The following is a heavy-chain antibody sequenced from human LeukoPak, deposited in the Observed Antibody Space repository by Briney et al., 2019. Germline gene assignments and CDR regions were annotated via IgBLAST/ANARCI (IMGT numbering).Heavy chain of an antibody. CDR2: IDTKGSRT. CDR1: GFTLSNCA. Sequence: GGSLRLSCAASGFTLSNCAMTWVRQAPGKGLEWVSGIDTKGSRTYCADSVKGRFTISRDNSKNTLYLQMNSLRAEDTAVYYCAKSSRYCSGGSCYSRYAFDIWGQGTMVTVSS. CDR3: AKSSRYCSGGSCYSRYAFDI. V-gene: IGHV3-23*05. D-gene: IGHD2-15*01. J-gene: IGHJ3*02.